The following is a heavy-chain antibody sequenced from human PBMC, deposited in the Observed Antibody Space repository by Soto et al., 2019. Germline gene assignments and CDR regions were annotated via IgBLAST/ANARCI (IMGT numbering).Heavy chain of an antibody. J-gene: IGHJ3*02. D-gene: IGHD2-2*01. V-gene: IGHV6-1*01. CDR1: GDSVSSKSAA. CDR3: ARDHVVVPGAMHAFDI. Sequence: SQTLSLTCVISGDSVSSKSAAWNWIRPSPSRGLEWLGRTYYRSKWYNDYAVSVKSRITINPDTSKNQFSLQLNSVTPEDTAVYYCARDHVVVPGAMHAFDIWGQGTMVTVSS. CDR2: TYYRSKWYN.